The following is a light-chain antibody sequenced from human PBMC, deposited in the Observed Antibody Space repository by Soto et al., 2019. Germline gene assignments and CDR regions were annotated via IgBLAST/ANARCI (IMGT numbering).Light chain of an antibody. CDR3: QQYSSLPHT. CDR2: GVS. CDR1: QSVSNSF. Sequence: ESLLTQSPATLSLSPVERATLSCRASQSVSNSFFAWYQQKPGQAPRLLIYGVSSRATGIPDRFSGSGSGTDFTLNISRLEPEDFVVYYCQQYSSLPHTFGQGTKLEVK. V-gene: IGKV3-20*01. J-gene: IGKJ2*01.